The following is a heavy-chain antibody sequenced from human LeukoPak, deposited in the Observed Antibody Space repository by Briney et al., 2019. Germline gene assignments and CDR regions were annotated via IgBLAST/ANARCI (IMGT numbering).Heavy chain of an antibody. V-gene: IGHV3-7*01. D-gene: IGHD6-13*01. Sequence: GGSLRLSCAASGFTFSSYWMSWVRQAPGKGLEWVANIKQDGSEKYYVDSVKGRFTISRDNAKNSLYLQMNSLRAEDTAVYYCARTRPNRIAAAMDVWGKGTTVTVSS. CDR3: ARTRPNRIAAAMDV. CDR2: IKQDGSEK. CDR1: GFTFSSYW. J-gene: IGHJ6*03.